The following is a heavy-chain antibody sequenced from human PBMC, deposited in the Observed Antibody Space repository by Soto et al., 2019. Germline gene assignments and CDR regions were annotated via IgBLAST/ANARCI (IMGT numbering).Heavy chain of an antibody. CDR1: GGSIRSSSYY. D-gene: IGHD5-18*01. J-gene: IGHJ4*02. CDR2: IYYSGST. Sequence: SETLSLTCTVSGGSIRSSSYYWGWIRQPPGKGLEWIGSIYYSGSTYYNPSLKSRVTISVDTSENQFSLKLSSVTAADTAVYYCARPGVRYSYGYFDSWGQGTLVTVSS. V-gene: IGHV4-39*01. CDR3: ARPGVRYSYGYFDS.